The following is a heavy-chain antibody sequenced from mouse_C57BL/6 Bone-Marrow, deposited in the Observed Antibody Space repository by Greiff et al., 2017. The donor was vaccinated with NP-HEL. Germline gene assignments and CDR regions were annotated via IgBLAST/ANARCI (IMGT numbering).Heavy chain of an antibody. Sequence: LEWVATISSGGSYTYYPDSAKGRSTISRDNAKNTLYLQMSSLKSEDTAMYYCARRFITTVVYFDYWGQGTTLTVSS. J-gene: IGHJ2*01. CDR2: ISSGGSYT. CDR3: ARRFITTVVYFDY. V-gene: IGHV5-6*02. D-gene: IGHD1-1*01.